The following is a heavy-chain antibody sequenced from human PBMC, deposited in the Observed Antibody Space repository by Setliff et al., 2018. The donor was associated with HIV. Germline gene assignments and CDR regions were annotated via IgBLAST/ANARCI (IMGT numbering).Heavy chain of an antibody. CDR1: GGSISSFY. J-gene: IGHJ5*02. D-gene: IGHD3-10*01. CDR3: ARRFGEVYDWIDP. CDR2: INSSGRT. V-gene: IGHV4-4*09. Sequence: SETLSLTCTVSGGSISSFYWSWIRQPPGKGPEWIGYINSSGRTNYNPSLKERVTISLDTSKNRFSLKLNSVTAADTAVYYCARRFGEVYDWIDPWGQGTLVTVSS.